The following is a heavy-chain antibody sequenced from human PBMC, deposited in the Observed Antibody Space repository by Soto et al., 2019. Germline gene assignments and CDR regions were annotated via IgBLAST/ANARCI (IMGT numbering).Heavy chain of an antibody. Sequence: ASVKVSCKASGYTFTGYYMHWVRQAPGQGLEWMGWINPNSGGTNYAQKFQGRVTMTRDTSISTAYMELSRLRSDDSAVYYCASKEGNYYGSGSPPFSGAFDIWGQGTMVTVSS. CDR3: ASKEGNYYGSGSPPFSGAFDI. J-gene: IGHJ3*02. D-gene: IGHD3-10*01. CDR1: GYTFTGYY. CDR2: INPNSGGT. V-gene: IGHV1-2*02.